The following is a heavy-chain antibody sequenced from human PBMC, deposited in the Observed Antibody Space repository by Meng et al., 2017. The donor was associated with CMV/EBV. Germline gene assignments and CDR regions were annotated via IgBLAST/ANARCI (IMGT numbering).Heavy chain of an antibody. CDR1: GGSISGYY. D-gene: IGHD2-8*01. CDR3: ATPTNYYYYGMDV. J-gene: IGHJ6*02. CDR2: IYYSGST. V-gene: IGHV4-59*01. Sequence: SETLSLTCTVSGGSISGYYWSWIRQPPGKGLEWIGYIYYSGSTNYNPSLKSRVTISVDTSKNQFSLKLSSVTAADTAVYYCATPTNYYYYGMDVWGQGTTVTVSS.